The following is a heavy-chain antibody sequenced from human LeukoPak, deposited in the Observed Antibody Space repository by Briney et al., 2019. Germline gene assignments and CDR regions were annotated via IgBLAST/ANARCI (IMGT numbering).Heavy chain of an antibody. CDR2: ISSLSGTI. V-gene: IGHV3-48*01. CDR3: ARDLAEQWLYYFDY. Sequence: GGSLRLSCVASGFTFSSYSMNWVRQAPGEGLEWVSYISSLSGTIYYADSVKGRFTISRDNAKNSLYLQMNSLRAEDTAVYYCARDLAEQWLYYFDYWGQGTLVTVSS. CDR1: GFTFSSYS. J-gene: IGHJ4*02. D-gene: IGHD6-19*01.